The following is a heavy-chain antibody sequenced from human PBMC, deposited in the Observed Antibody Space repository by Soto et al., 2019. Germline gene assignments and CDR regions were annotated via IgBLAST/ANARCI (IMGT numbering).Heavy chain of an antibody. CDR3: ARQGRNTKIVILRHYATDF. J-gene: IGHJ6*02. CDR1: SCSIRSNSYL. CDR2: ILYSGDT. D-gene: IGHD3-22*01. Sequence: PXETLSLTCSVSSCSIRSNSYLWGWIRQPPGKGLEWIGAILYSGDTYYSESLKSRVTMSVDTAKNQFSLKLNSVTAADTAVYYCARQGRNTKIVILRHYATDFWGQGTAVTVSS. V-gene: IGHV4-39*01.